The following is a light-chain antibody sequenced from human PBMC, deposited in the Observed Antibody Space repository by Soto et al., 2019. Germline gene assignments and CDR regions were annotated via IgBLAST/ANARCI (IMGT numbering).Light chain of an antibody. J-gene: IGKJ1*01. CDR1: HTISSSY. Sequence: EIVLTQSPGTLSLSPGERATLSCRASHTISSSYLAWYQQKPGQAPRLLMYGISRRATGIPDRFSGSGSRTDFTLNITRLEPEDFAVYYCQQYVTSSPRTFGQGTKVEIK. V-gene: IGKV3-20*01. CDR3: QQYVTSSPRT. CDR2: GIS.